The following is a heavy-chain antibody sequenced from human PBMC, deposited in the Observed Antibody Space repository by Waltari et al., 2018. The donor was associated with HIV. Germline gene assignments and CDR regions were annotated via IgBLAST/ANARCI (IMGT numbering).Heavy chain of an antibody. J-gene: IGHJ6*02. CDR1: GGSFSGYY. V-gene: IGHV4-34*01. Sequence: QVQLQQWGAGLLKPSETLSLTCAVYGGSFSGYYWSWIRQPPGKGLGWIGEINHSGSTNYNPSLKSRVTISVDTSKNQFSLKLSSVTAADTAVYYCVRAPRRCSSTSCAYGYYYYGMDVWGQGTTVTVSS. CDR3: VRAPRRCSSTSCAYGYYYYGMDV. CDR2: INHSGST. D-gene: IGHD2-2*01.